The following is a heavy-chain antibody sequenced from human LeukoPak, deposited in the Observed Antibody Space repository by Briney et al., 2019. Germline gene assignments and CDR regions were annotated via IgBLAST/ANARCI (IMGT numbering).Heavy chain of an antibody. CDR1: GFTFSSYG. D-gene: IGHD6-6*01. Sequence: GGSLRLSCAASGFTFSSYGMNWVRQAPGKGLEWVSYISSSSSTIYYADSVKGRFTISRDNAKNSLYLQMHSLRDEDTAVYYCARDYTYRSSSIIDYWGQGTLATVSS. J-gene: IGHJ4*02. CDR2: ISSSSSTI. V-gene: IGHV3-48*02. CDR3: ARDYTYRSSSIIDY.